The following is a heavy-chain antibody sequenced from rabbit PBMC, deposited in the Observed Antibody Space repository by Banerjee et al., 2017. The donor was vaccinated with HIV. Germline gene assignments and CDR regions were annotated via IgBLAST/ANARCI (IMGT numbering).Heavy chain of an antibody. CDR2: IDGGSSGST. Sequence: QSLEESGGDLVKPGASLTLTCTASGFSFSSTDYMCWVRQAPGKGLEWIACIDGGSSGSTYYASWAKGRFTISKTSSTTVALQMTSLTAADTATYFCARGSAYAGAGYALRGQGTLVTVS. D-gene: IGHD4-2*01. CDR1: GFSFSSTDY. CDR3: ARGSAYAGAGYAL. V-gene: IGHV1S40*01. J-gene: IGHJ3*01.